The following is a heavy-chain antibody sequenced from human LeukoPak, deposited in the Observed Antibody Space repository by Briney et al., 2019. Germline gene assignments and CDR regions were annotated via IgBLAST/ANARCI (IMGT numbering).Heavy chain of an antibody. CDR1: GGSIGSSSYY. CDR3: ARQYSGLNWFDP. V-gene: IGHV4-39*01. J-gene: IGHJ5*02. CDR2: MYYGGST. D-gene: IGHD5-12*01. Sequence: SETPSRTCTVSGGSIGSSSYYWGWIRQPPGKGLEWIGSMYYGGSTYNNPSLKSRVTISVDTSKNPVSLKLNSVTAADTAVYYCARQYSGLNWFDPWGQGILVTVPS.